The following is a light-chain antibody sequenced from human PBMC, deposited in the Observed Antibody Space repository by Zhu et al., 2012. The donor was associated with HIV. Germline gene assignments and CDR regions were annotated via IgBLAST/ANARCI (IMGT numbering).Light chain of an antibody. J-gene: IGKJ4*01. Sequence: EIVLPQSPGTLSLSPGERVTLYCRASQSVSSSQLVWYQQKPGQAPRLLIYGAFSRATGIPDRFSGSGSGTDFTLTISRLEPEDFAVYYCQHYTNSVVTFGGGTKVEIK. CDR2: GAF. CDR3: QHYTNSVVT. CDR1: QSVSSSQ. V-gene: IGKV3-20*01.